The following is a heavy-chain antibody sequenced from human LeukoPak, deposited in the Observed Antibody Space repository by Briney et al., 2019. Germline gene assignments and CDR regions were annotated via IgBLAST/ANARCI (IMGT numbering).Heavy chain of an antibody. CDR3: AKTSCAGDCYFDF. CDR1: GYTFTTYF. J-gene: IGHJ4*02. CDR2: INAHNGKT. V-gene: IGHV1-18*04. D-gene: IGHD2-21*02. Sequence: ASVKVSCKASGYTFTTYFVIWVRQAPGQGLEWMGSINAHNGKTDYAEKIKGRVTMTTDTSTSTAYLELRNLRSDDTAIYYCAKTSCAGDCYFDFWGQGTLVTVSS.